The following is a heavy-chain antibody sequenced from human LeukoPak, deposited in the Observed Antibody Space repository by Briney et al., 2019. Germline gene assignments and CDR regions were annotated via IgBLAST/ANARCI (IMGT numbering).Heavy chain of an antibody. CDR2: IWYDGSNK. J-gene: IGHJ4*02. V-gene: IGHV3-33*01. CDR1: GFTFSSYG. Sequence: YPGGSLRLSCAASGFTFSSYGMHWVRQAPGKGLGWVAVIWYDGSNKYYADSVKGRFTISRDNSKNTLYLQMNSLRAEDTAVYYCASQYCSSTSCYAGYFDYWGQGTLVTVSS. D-gene: IGHD2-2*01. CDR3: ASQYCSSTSCYAGYFDY.